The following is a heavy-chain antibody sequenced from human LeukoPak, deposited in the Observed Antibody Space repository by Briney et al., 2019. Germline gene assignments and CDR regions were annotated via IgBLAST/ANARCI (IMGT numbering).Heavy chain of an antibody. V-gene: IGHV1-18*01. CDR1: GYTFTSYG. CDR3: ARTARYSGSYGAFDI. D-gene: IGHD1-26*01. CDR2: ISAYNGNT. J-gene: IGHJ3*02. Sequence: GASVKVSCKASGYTFTSYGISWVRQAPGQGLEWMGWISAYNGNTNYAQQFQGRVTITADESTSTAYMELSSLRSEDTAVYYCARTARYSGSYGAFDIWGQGTMVTVSS.